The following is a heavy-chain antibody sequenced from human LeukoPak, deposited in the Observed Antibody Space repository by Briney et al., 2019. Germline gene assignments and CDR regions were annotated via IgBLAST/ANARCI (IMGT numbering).Heavy chain of an antibody. CDR1: GFTFSSYA. J-gene: IGHJ6*03. CDR2: ISYDGSNK. D-gene: IGHD3-10*01. Sequence: GGSLRLSCAASGFTFSSYAMHWVRQAPGKGLEWVAVISYDGSNKYYADSVKGRFTISRDNSKNTLYLQTNSLRAEDTAVYYCARDRFGEYYYYMDVWGKGTTVTVSS. CDR3: ARDRFGEYYYYMDV. V-gene: IGHV3-30*04.